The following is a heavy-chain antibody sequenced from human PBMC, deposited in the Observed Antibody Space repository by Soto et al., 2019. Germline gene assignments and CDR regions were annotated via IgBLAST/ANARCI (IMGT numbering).Heavy chain of an antibody. CDR1: GDSVSSGSYS. CDR2: IYHSGST. D-gene: IGHD2-2*01. J-gene: IGHJ6*02. Sequence: QVQLQESGPGLVKPSETLSLTCTVSGDSVSSGSYSWSWIRQSPGKGLEWIGYIYHSGSTNYNPSLMSRVTISVDTSKNHFSLRLSSLSAADTAVYYCATFCITSCFYYYAFAVWGQGTTVTVSS. CDR3: ATFCITSCFYYYAFAV. V-gene: IGHV4-61*03.